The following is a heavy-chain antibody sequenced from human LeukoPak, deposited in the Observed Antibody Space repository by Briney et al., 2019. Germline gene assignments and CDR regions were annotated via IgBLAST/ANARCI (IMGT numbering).Heavy chain of an antibody. D-gene: IGHD3-10*02. Sequence: GRSLRLSCAASGFTFSSYAMHWVRQAPGKGLEWVSFISSSSSYIYYADSVKGRFTISRDNAKNSLDLQMNSLRAEDTAVYYCAELGITMIGGVWGKGTTVTISS. CDR2: ISSSSSYI. CDR3: AELGITMIGGV. CDR1: GFTFSSYA. J-gene: IGHJ6*04. V-gene: IGHV3-21*01.